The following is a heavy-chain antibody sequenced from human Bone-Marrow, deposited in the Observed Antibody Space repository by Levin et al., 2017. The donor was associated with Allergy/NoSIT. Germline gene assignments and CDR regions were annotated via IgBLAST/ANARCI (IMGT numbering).Heavy chain of an antibody. Sequence: PGGSLRLSCAASGFTVSGNYMNWVRQAPGKGLEWISVIYSGSGTYYADSVKGRFTISRDNSKNTLYLQMNNLRTEDTALYYCARGGALIVGTKVGFFDIWGQGTMVTVSS. CDR3: ARGGALIVGTKVGFFDI. V-gene: IGHV3-53*01. J-gene: IGHJ3*02. D-gene: IGHD1-26*01. CDR1: GFTVSGNY. CDR2: IYSGSGT.